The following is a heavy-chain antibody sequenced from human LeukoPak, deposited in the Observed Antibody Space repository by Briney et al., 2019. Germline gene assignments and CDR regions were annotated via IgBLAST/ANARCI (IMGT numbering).Heavy chain of an antibody. V-gene: IGHV1-8*02. Sequence: ASAKVSCKASGYTFTGYYMHWVRQATGQGLEWMGWMNPNSGNTGYAQKFQGRVTMTRNTSISTAYMELSSLRSEDTAVYYCARGNSNYFNYYMDVWGKRTTVTVSS. CDR3: ARGNSNYFNYYMDV. CDR1: GYTFTGYY. D-gene: IGHD4-11*01. CDR2: MNPNSGNT. J-gene: IGHJ6*03.